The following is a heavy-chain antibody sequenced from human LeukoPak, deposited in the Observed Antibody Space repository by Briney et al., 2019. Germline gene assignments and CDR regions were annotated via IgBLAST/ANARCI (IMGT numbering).Heavy chain of an antibody. CDR1: GYTLTELS. CDR2: FDPEDGET. D-gene: IGHD6-13*01. Sequence: ASVKVSCKVSGYTLTELSMHWVRQAPGKGLEWMGGFDPEDGETIYAQKFQGRVTMTEDTSTDTAYMELSSLRSEDTAVYYCATDTYSSSWSQCFDLWGRGTLVTVSS. V-gene: IGHV1-24*01. CDR3: ATDTYSSSWSQCFDL. J-gene: IGHJ2*01.